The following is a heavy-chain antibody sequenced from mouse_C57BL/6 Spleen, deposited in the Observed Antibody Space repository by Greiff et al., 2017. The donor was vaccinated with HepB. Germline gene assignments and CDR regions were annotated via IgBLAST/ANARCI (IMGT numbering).Heavy chain of an antibody. CDR3: GANIITSYYYGSSHYYAMDY. V-gene: IGHV1-69*01. D-gene: IGHD1-1*01. CDR2: IDPSDSYT. CDR1: GYTFTSYW. Sequence: QVQLQQPGAELVMPGASVKLSCKASGYTFTSYWMHWVKQRPGQGLEWIGEIDPSDSYTNYNQKFKGKSTLTVDKSSSTAYMQLSSLTSEDSAVYYCGANIITSYYYGSSHYYAMDYWGQGTSVTVSS. J-gene: IGHJ4*01.